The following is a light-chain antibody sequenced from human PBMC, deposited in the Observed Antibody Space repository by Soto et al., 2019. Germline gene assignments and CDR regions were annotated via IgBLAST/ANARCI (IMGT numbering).Light chain of an antibody. V-gene: IGKV1-33*01. Sequence: DIQMTQSPSSLSASVGDRVTITCQASQDIRNYLNWYQQKPGKAPKLLIYDASNFETGVPSRFSGSGSWTDFTFTISSLQPEDIATYYCQQYDYLPLTFGPGTKVDI. CDR3: QQYDYLPLT. CDR2: DAS. CDR1: QDIRNY. J-gene: IGKJ3*01.